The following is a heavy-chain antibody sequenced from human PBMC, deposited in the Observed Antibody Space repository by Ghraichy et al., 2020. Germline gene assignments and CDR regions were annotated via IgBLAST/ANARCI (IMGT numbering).Heavy chain of an antibody. CDR3: ARVEATEAPAYYDFWSGYHEYYFDY. CDR2: IYYSGST. J-gene: IGHJ4*02. V-gene: IGHV4-61*01. Sequence: SETLSLTCTVSGGSVSSGSYYWSWIRQPPGKGLEWIGYIYYSGSTNYNPSLKSRVTISVDTSKNQFSLKLSSVTAADTAVYYCARVEATEAPAYYDFWSGYHEYYFDYWGQGTLVTVSS. CDR1: GGSVSSGSYY. D-gene: IGHD3-3*01.